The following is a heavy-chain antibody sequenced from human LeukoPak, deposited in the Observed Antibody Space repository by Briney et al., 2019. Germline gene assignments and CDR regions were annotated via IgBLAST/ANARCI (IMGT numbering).Heavy chain of an antibody. J-gene: IGHJ4*02. CDR3: ARERRYYHSSGFYYPDFDY. Sequence: GGSLRLSCAASGFTFSSYGMHWVRQAPGKGLEWVAFIRYDGSGKYYGDSVKGRFTISRDISKNTLHLQMNSLRAEDTAVYYCARERRYYHSSGFYYPDFDYWAQGTLVTVSS. CDR1: GFTFSSYG. V-gene: IGHV3-30*02. CDR2: IRYDGSGK. D-gene: IGHD3-22*01.